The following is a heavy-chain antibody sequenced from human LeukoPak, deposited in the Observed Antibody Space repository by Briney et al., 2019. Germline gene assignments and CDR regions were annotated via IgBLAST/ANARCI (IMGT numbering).Heavy chain of an antibody. D-gene: IGHD1-26*01. Sequence: TGGSLRLSCAASGFTFSSYSMNWVRQAPGKGLEWVLFISSSSSYIYYADSVKGRFTISRDNAKNTLYLQMNSLRAEDTAVYYCARGGSYLSAFDIWGQGTMVTVSS. CDR2: ISSSSSYI. V-gene: IGHV3-21*04. J-gene: IGHJ3*02. CDR1: GFTFSSYS. CDR3: ARGGSYLSAFDI.